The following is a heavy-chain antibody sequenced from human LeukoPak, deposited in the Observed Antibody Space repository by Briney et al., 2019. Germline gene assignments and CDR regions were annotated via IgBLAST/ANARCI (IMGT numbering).Heavy chain of an antibody. D-gene: IGHD4-23*01. CDR2: ISASADRT. V-gene: IGHV3-23*01. CDR1: GFTFSSYA. CDR3: ARGRPHGNDY. Sequence: GGSLRLSCAASGFTFSSYAMSWVRQAPGKGLEWVSAISASADRTFDADSVKGRFVISRDNSKNTLYLQMNSLRVEDTAVYYCARGRPHGNDYWGQGTLVTVSS. J-gene: IGHJ4*02.